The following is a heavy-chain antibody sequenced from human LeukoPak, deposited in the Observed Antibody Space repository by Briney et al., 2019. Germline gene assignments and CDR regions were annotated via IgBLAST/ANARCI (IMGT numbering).Heavy chain of an antibody. D-gene: IGHD1-26*01. CDR3: ARDFLVGATAFDI. CDR2: ICSNGGRT. Sequence: GGSLRLSSAASGFTFSSYAFHWVRQAPGKGLEYVSAICSNGGRTYYANSVKGRFTISTDNSKNTLYLQMGRLRAEDMAVYYCARDFLVGATAFDIWGQGTMVTVSS. J-gene: IGHJ3*02. V-gene: IGHV3-64*01. CDR1: GFTFSSYA.